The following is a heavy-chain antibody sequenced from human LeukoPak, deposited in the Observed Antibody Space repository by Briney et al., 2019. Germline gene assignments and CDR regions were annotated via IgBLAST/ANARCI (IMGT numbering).Heavy chain of an antibody. Sequence: ASVKVSCKASGYTFTNFGMNWVRQAPGQGLEWMGWINTNTGNPAYAQGFTGRFVFSLDTSVSTAYLQTSGLKAEDTAAYYCARLRRNYYDDSGYHFGYWGQGTLVTVSS. CDR1: GYTFTNFG. V-gene: IGHV7-4-1*02. D-gene: IGHD3-22*01. CDR2: INTNTGNP. CDR3: ARLRRNYYDDSGYHFGY. J-gene: IGHJ4*02.